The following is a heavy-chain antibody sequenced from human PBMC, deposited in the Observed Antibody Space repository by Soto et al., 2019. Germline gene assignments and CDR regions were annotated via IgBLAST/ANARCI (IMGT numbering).Heavy chain of an antibody. CDR3: ARGFDSSGYADY. J-gene: IGHJ4*02. CDR2: ISSSSSYI. D-gene: IGHD3-22*01. Sequence: EVQLVESGGGLVKPGGSLRLSCAASGFTFSSYSMNWVRQAPGKGLEWVSSISSSSSYIYYADSVKGRFTISRDNAKNSLYLQMNSLRAEDTAVYYWARGFDSSGYADYWGQGTLVTVSS. CDR1: GFTFSSYS. V-gene: IGHV3-21*01.